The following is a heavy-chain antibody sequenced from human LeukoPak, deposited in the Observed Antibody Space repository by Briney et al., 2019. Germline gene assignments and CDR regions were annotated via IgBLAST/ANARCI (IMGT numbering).Heavy chain of an antibody. J-gene: IGHJ4*02. CDR3: AKDFLRNMVLGFDY. CDR1: GFAFASFA. Sequence: PGGSLRLSCAASGFAFASFALRWLRQAPGRGVEWVTTITGSGGNTYYADSVKARFTISRDNSKNTLYLQMNSLRAEDTAVFYCAKDFLRNMVLGFDYWGQGTLVTVSS. CDR2: ITGSGGNT. V-gene: IGHV3-23*01. D-gene: IGHD3-10*01.